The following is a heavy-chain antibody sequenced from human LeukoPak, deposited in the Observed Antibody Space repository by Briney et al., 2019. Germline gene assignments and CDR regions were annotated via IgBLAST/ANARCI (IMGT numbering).Heavy chain of an antibody. CDR2: INPNSGKT. J-gene: IGHJ4*02. CDR1: GYTFTGYY. CDR3: GRGAEWEPFDY. Sequence: GASVKVSCKASGYTFTGYYMHWVRQAAGQGLEWMGWINPNSGKTNYAQKFQGRLTMTRDTSISTAYMELSRLRSDDTAVYYCGRGAEWEPFDYWGQGTLVTVSS. V-gene: IGHV1-2*02. D-gene: IGHD1-26*01.